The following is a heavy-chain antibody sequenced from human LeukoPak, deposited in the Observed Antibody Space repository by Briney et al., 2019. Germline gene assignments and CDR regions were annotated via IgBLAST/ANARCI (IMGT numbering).Heavy chain of an antibody. CDR3: ATGKLDASGFDFMLPF. Sequence: PGRSLRLSCAASGFTFSSSAMHWVRQAPGKGLEWLAVFSRDGINTYYTDSVRGRFTISRDNSKNIFYLQTNGLRIEDTAIYYCATGKLDASGFDFMLPFWGQGTLVSVSS. CDR1: GFTFSSSA. D-gene: IGHD5-12*01. CDR2: FSRDGINT. J-gene: IGHJ4*02. V-gene: IGHV3-30*10.